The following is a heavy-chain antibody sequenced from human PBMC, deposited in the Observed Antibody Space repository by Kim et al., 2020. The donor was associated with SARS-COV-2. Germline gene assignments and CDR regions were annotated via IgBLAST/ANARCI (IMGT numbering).Heavy chain of an antibody. CDR1: GFTFSNYA. CDR2: ISYDGSNK. CDR3: ARGVHDYGDYFDY. J-gene: IGHJ4*02. Sequence: GGSLRLSCAASGFTFSNYAMHWVRQAPGKGLEWVAVISYDGSNKYYADSVKGRFTISRDNSKNTLYLQMKSLRAEDTAVYYCARGVHDYGDYFDYWGQGTLVTVSS. D-gene: IGHD4-17*01. V-gene: IGHV3-30*04.